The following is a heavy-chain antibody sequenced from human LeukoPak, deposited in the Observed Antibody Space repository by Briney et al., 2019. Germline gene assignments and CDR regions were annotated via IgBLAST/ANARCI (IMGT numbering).Heavy chain of an antibody. V-gene: IGHV1-2*06. J-gene: IGHJ4*02. CDR3: ARYIGAGAGGDFDY. CDR2: INPNSGGT. Sequence: ASVKVSCKASGYTFTGYYMHWVRQAPGQGLEWMGRINPNSGGTNYTQKFQGRVNMTRDTSISTAYMGVSRLRSDDTAVYYCARYIGAGAGGDFDYWGQGTLVTVSS. D-gene: IGHD5-12*01. CDR1: GYTFTGYY.